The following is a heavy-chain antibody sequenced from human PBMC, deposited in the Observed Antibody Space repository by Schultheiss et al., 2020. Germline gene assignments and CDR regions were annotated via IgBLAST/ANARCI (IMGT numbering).Heavy chain of an antibody. Sequence: SETLSLTCTVSGGSISSFYWNWIRQPPGKGLEWIATISYSGNTYYNPSLKSRLTISVDTSKNQVSLKLTSVTAADTAVYYCARHAGGYNNYAYYGVDVWGQGTTVTVSS. CDR1: GGSISSFY. J-gene: IGHJ6*02. CDR2: ISYSGNT. V-gene: IGHV4-59*04. D-gene: IGHD5-24*01. CDR3: ARHAGGYNNYAYYGVDV.